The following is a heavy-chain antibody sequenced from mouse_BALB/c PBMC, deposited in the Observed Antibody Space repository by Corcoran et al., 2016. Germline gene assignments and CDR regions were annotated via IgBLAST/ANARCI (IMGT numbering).Heavy chain of an antibody. CDR3: ARSLYGKGAMDY. J-gene: IGHJ4*01. D-gene: IGHD2-1*01. CDR1: GYSFTSYY. Sequence: EIQLQQSGPELMKPGASVKISCKASGYSFTSYYMHWVKQSHGKSLEWIGYIDPFNGGTSYNQKFKGKATLTVDKSSSTAYMHLSSLTSEDSAVYYCARSLYGKGAMDYWGQGTSVTVSS. V-gene: IGHV1S135*01. CDR2: IDPFNGGT.